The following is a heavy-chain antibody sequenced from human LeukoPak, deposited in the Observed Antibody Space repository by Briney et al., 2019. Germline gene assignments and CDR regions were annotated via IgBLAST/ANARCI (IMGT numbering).Heavy chain of an antibody. V-gene: IGHV1-3*04. CDR1: GYTFTDYA. D-gene: IGHD1-26*01. Sequence: ASVKVSCKASGYTFTDYAIHWVRQAPGQRLEWMGWIIIGSGETKCSEKFQGRVTMTRDTAANTVYMELSSLRSDDTAVYYCARDQVVGVPSWFDPWGQGTLVTVSS. CDR3: ARDQVVGVPSWFDP. CDR2: IIIGSGET. J-gene: IGHJ5*02.